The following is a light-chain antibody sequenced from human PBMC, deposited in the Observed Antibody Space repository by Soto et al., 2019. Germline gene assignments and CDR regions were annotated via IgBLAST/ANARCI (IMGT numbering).Light chain of an antibody. V-gene: IGKV2-28*01. J-gene: IGKJ2*01. Sequence: DTVMTQSQLSLPVTPGEPASISCRSSQSLLHSDGYNYFDWYLQKPWQSPQLLIYLGSNRASGVPDRFSGSGSGTEYTVNISRVEPDDVGIYSFEQPLQTPYTFGQGTKVEIK. CDR2: LGS. CDR3: EQPLQTPYT. CDR1: QSLLHSDGYNY.